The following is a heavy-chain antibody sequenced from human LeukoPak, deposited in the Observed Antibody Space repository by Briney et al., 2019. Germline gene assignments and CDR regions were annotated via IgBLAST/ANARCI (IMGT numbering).Heavy chain of an antibody. CDR1: GFTFSSYG. Sequence: GGSLRLSCAASGFTFSSYGMHWVRQAPGKGLEWVAIISYVGSNKYYADSVKGRFTVSRDNSKNTLYLQMNSLRAGDTAVYYCAKGSKLVVTRDHYMAVWGKGTTVTISS. CDR3: AKGSKLVVTRDHYMAV. D-gene: IGHD5-12*01. J-gene: IGHJ6*03. V-gene: IGHV3-30*18. CDR2: ISYVGSNK.